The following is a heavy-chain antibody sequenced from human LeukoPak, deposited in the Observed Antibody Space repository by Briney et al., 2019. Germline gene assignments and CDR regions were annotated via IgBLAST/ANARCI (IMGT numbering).Heavy chain of an antibody. CDR3: ASYGSGSYRASDY. D-gene: IGHD3-10*01. V-gene: IGHV4-59*08. Sequence: SETLSLTCTVSGASISSYYWSWIRQPPGKGLEWIGDIYYSGSIKYNPSLKSRVTMSVDTSRNQFSLKLSSVTAADTAVYYCASYGSGSYRASDYWGQGTLVTVSS. CDR2: IYYSGSI. J-gene: IGHJ4*02. CDR1: GASISSYY.